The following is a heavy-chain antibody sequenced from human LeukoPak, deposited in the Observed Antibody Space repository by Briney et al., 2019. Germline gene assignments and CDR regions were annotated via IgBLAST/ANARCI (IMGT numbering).Heavy chain of an antibody. V-gene: IGHV4-39*07. J-gene: IGHJ4*02. D-gene: IGHD1-26*01. CDR1: GGSISSSSYY. CDR3: ARDKGIVSGSYFSY. Sequence: SQTLSLTCTVSGGSISSSSYYWGWIRQPPGKGLEWIGSIYHSGSTYYNPSLKSRVTISVDTSKNQFSLKLSSVTAADTAVYYCARDKGIVSGSYFSYWGQGTLVTVSS. CDR2: IYHSGST.